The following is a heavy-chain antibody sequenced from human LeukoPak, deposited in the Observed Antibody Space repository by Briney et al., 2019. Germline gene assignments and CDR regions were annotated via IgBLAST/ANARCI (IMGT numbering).Heavy chain of an antibody. CDR1: GFTFSSYA. D-gene: IGHD4-17*01. Sequence: SGGSLRLSCAASGFTFSSYAMHWVRQAPGKGLEWVAVISYDGSNKYYADSVKGRFTISRDNSKNTLYLQMNSLRAEDTAVYYCARGTTVTPRDYWGQGTLVTVSS. J-gene: IGHJ4*02. CDR2: ISYDGSNK. CDR3: ARGTTVTPRDY. V-gene: IGHV3-30-3*01.